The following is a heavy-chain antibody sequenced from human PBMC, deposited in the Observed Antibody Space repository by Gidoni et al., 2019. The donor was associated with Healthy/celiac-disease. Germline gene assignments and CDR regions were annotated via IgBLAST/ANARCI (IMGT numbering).Heavy chain of an antibody. CDR2: INREVSST. V-gene: IGHV3-74*01. J-gene: IGHJ2*01. CDR1: GFTFSRYW. CDR3: ARDLIRRGFDL. Sequence: EVQLVESGGGLVQPVGSLRLSCAASGFTFSRYWMHWVRQAPGKGLVWVSRINREVSSTRYADSVKGRFTIARDNAKNTLYLKMNSLRAGDTAVYYCARDLIRRGFDLWGRGTLVTVSS. D-gene: IGHD2-8*01.